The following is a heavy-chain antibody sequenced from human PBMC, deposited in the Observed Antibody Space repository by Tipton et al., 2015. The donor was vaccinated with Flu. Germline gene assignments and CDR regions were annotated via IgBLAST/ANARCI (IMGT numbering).Heavy chain of an antibody. J-gene: IGHJ4*02. D-gene: IGHD4-17*01. V-gene: IGHV1-18*01. Sequence: QVQLVQSGAEVRRPGASVKVSCKASGYTFTNYHINWVRQATGQGLELVGWISGYNGNTKYTQKFQGRVTMTADTPTTTAFMELTSLTSADTATYYCARKEENGAYVYFDYWGQGTLVTVSS. CDR3: ARKEENGAYVYFDY. CDR2: ISGYNGNT. CDR1: GYTFTNYH.